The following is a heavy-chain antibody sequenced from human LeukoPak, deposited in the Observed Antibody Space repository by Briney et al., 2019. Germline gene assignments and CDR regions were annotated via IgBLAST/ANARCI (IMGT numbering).Heavy chain of an antibody. CDR3: ARKYSGYDSNWFDP. D-gene: IGHD5-12*01. Sequence: ASVTVSCTASGYTFTNYHISWVRQAPGQGLEWMGWISAYNDNTNYAQKVQGRVTMTTDTSTSTAYMGLRSLRSDDTAVYYCARKYSGYDSNWFDPWGQGTLVTVSS. V-gene: IGHV1-18*04. J-gene: IGHJ5*02. CDR1: GYTFTNYH. CDR2: ISAYNDNT.